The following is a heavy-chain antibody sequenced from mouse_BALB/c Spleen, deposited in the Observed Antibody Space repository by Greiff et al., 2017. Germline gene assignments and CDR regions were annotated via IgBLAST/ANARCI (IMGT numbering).Heavy chain of an antibody. CDR3: ARSDRYYAMDY. Sequence: VQLQQSGAELVRSGASVKLSCTASGFNIKDYYMHWVKQRPGQGLEWIGRIYPGDGDTNYNGKFKGKATLTADKSSSTAYMQLSSLTSVDSAVYFCARSDRYYAMDYWGQGTSVTVSS. CDR2: IYPGDGDT. J-gene: IGHJ4*01. V-gene: IGHV1-80*01. D-gene: IGHD2-14*01. CDR1: GFNIKDYY.